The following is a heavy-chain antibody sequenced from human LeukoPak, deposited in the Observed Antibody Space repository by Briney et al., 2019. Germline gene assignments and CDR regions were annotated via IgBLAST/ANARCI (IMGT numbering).Heavy chain of an antibody. CDR3: ATDRNISPIDR. V-gene: IGHV3-15*01. CDR2: IKRKTDGETT. Sequence: GGSLRLSCAVSGFSFTSAWMSWVRQAPGKRLEWVGHIKRKTDGETTDYAAPVKGRFTISRDDSNNMLYLQMNSLKAEDTALYYCATDRNISPIDRWGPGTLVTVSS. D-gene: IGHD2-21*01. J-gene: IGHJ5*02. CDR1: GFSFTSAW.